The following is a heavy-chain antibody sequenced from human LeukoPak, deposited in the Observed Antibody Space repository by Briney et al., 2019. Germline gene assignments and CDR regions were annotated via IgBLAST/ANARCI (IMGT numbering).Heavy chain of an antibody. J-gene: IGHJ4*02. D-gene: IGHD3-9*01. V-gene: IGHV3-9*01. CDR1: GFTFDDYA. Sequence: QPGRSLRLSCAASGFTFDDYAMHWVRQAPGRGLEWVSGISWNSGSIGYADSVKGRFTISRDNAKNSLYLQMNSLRAEDTAVYYCARLRHFDWLPTRYYFDYWGQGTLVTVSS. CDR2: ISWNSGSI. CDR3: ARLRHFDWLPTRYYFDY.